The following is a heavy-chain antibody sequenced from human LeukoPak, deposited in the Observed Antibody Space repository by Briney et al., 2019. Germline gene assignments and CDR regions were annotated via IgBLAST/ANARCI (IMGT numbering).Heavy chain of an antibody. D-gene: IGHD2-2*01. V-gene: IGHV3-30*14. J-gene: IGHJ4*02. CDR3: ARDCSSTSCFDY. CDR2: ISYDGSNK. CDR1: GFTFGSYA. Sequence: GGSLGLSCAASGFTFGSYAMHWVRQAPGKGLEWVAVISYDGSNKYYADSVKGRFTISRDNSKNTLYLQMNSLRAEDTAVYYCARDCSSTSCFDYWGQGTLVTVSS.